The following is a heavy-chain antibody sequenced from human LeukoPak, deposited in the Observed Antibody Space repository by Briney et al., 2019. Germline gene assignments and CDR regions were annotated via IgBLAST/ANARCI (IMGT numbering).Heavy chain of an antibody. V-gene: IGHV4-34*01. J-gene: IGHJ3*02. CDR3: ARNTGGAFDI. CDR2: INRSGST. CDR1: GGSFSGYY. D-gene: IGHD1-14*01. Sequence: SETLSLTCAVYGGSFSGYYWSWIRQPPGKGLEWIGEINRSGSTNYNPSLKSRVTISVDTSKNQFSLKLSSVTAADTAVYYCARNTGGAFDIAGQGTMATASS.